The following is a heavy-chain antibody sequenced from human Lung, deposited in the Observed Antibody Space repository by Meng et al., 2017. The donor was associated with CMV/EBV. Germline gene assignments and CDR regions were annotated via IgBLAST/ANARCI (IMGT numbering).Heavy chain of an antibody. J-gene: IGHJ4*02. CDR2: IIHSGST. CDR1: GGSFSGYY. V-gene: IGHV4-34*12. D-gene: IGHD6-13*01. Sequence: SXTLSLTCAVYGGSFSGYYWSWIRQPPGKGLEWIGEIIHSGSTNYNPSLKSRVTISVDTSKNQFSLKLSSVTAADTAVYYCASIAAAGDTPFDDWGQGTLVTVSS. CDR3: ASIAAAGDTPFDD.